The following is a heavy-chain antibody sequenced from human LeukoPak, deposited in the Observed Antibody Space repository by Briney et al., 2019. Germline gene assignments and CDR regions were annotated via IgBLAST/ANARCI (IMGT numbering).Heavy chain of an antibody. CDR1: GFSLSTSAMC. J-gene: IGHJ6*02. CDR3: ARIRNGWFGELLDV. V-gene: IGHV2-70*11. Sequence: SGPPLVKPTQTLTLTCTFSGFSLSTSAMCVSWIRQPPDKALEWLARIDLDDDKYYRTSLKTRPPISKDTSKNQVVLTMTNLDTVDTATYYCARIRNGWFGELLDVWGQGNTVTVSS. CDR2: IDLDDDK. D-gene: IGHD3-10*01.